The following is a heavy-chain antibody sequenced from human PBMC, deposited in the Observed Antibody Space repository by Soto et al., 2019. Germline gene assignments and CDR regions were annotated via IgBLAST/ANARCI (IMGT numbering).Heavy chain of an antibody. J-gene: IGHJ5*02. CDR1: GFSLSTSGVG. CDR3: AHSLGVGIWFDP. D-gene: IGHD2-8*01. V-gene: IGHV2-5*02. Sequence: QITLKESGPPLVKPTQTLTLTCTFSGFSLSTSGVGVGWIRQPPGKALEWLALIFWDDDKRHSPSLNNRLTITKDTSKIQVVLTMTNLDPVDTATYYCAHSLGVGIWFDPCGQGNLVTVSS. CDR2: IFWDDDK.